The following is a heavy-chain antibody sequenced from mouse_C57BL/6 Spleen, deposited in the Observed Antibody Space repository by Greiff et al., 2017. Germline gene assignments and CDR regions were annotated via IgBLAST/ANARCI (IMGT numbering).Heavy chain of an antibody. Sequence: VKLQESGPGLVAPSQSLSITCTVSGFSLTSYAISWVRQPPGKGLEWLGVKWTGGGTNYNSALKSRLSISKDNSKSQVFLKMNSLQTDDTARYYCARGEDSSGYYAMDYWGQGTSVTVSS. CDR2: KWTGGGT. CDR1: GFSLTSYA. CDR3: ARGEDSSGYYAMDY. V-gene: IGHV2-9-1*01. J-gene: IGHJ4*01. D-gene: IGHD3-2*02.